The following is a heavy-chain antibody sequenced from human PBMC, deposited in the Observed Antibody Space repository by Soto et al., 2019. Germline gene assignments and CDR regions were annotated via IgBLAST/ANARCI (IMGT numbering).Heavy chain of an antibody. V-gene: IGHV3-33*01. CDR1: SFTFSSYG. J-gene: IGHJ4*02. D-gene: IGHD3-10*01. CDR2: IWYDGSNK. Sequence: GGSLRLSCVASSFTFSSYGMHWVRQAPGKGLEWVAVIWYDGSNKYYADSVKGRFTISRDNSKNTLYLQMNSLRAEDTAVYYCARDMSDGSEKGDYWGQGTLVTVSS. CDR3: ARDMSDGSEKGDY.